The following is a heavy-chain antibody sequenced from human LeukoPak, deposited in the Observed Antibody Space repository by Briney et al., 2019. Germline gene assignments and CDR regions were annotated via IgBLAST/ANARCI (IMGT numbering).Heavy chain of an antibody. D-gene: IGHD3-22*01. CDR3: VRLWDSSGFFSY. CDR1: GFTFSNYW. J-gene: IGHJ4*02. Sequence: GGSLRLSCVASGFTFSNYWMSWVRQAPGKGLEWVANIQKDGSEKHYVASVEGRFTISRDNAENSLFLQLNSLRVGDTAVYYCVRLWDSSGFFSYWGQGALVTVSS. V-gene: IGHV3-7*01. CDR2: IQKDGSEK.